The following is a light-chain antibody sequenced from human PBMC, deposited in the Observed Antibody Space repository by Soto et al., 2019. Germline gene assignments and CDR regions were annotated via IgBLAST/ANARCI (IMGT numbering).Light chain of an antibody. CDR1: SRDVGGYNY. CDR2: DVS. J-gene: IGLJ1*01. Sequence: QSVLPRPASESGSPGQSITIYCTRTSRDVGGYNYVSWYQQHPGKAPKLMISDVSNRPSGVSNRFSGSKSGNTASLTISGLQAEDEADYYCSSYSSSSTPYLFGSGTKVTVL. V-gene: IGLV2-14*03. CDR3: SSYSSSSTPYL.